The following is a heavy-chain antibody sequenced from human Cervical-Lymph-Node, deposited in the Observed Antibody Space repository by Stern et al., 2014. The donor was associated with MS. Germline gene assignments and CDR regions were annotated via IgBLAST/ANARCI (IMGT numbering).Heavy chain of an antibody. CDR2: LRTKTDGETA. CDR1: GFTFSDTW. CDR3: STSILDV. J-gene: IGHJ4*02. D-gene: IGHD2-8*01. Sequence: EDQLVESGGGLVKPGESLTLSCAASGFTFSDTWMTWVRQAPGKGLEWLGRLRTKTDGETADYAASVKGRFTISRDDSTRTLYLQMSSLKAEDTAIYYCSTSILDVWGQGTLVTVSS. V-gene: IGHV3-15*01.